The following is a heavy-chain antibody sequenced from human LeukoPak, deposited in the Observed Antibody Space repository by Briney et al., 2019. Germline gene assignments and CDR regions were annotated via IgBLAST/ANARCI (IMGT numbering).Heavy chain of an antibody. J-gene: IGHJ4*02. Sequence: GASVKVSCTASGYTFTSYYMHWVRQAPGQGLEWMGIINPSGGSTSYAQKFQGRVTMTEDTSTDTAYMELSSLRSEDTAVYYCATSPFRRGDRTPTFDYWGQGTLVTVSS. V-gene: IGHV1-46*01. CDR1: GYTFTSYY. D-gene: IGHD1-14*01. CDR3: ATSPFRRGDRTPTFDY. CDR2: INPSGGST.